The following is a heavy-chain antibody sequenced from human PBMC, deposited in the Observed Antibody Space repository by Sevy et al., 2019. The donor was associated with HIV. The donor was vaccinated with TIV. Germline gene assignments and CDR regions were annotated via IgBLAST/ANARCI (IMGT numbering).Heavy chain of an antibody. D-gene: IGHD3-22*01. Sequence: ASVKVSCKASGGTFSSYAISWVRQAPGQGLEWMGGIIPIFGTANYAQKFQGRVTITADESTSTAYMELSSLRSEDTAVYYCARDDSSGQYYFDYWSQGTLVTVSS. CDR1: GGTFSSYA. CDR3: ARDDSSGQYYFDY. CDR2: IIPIFGTA. V-gene: IGHV1-69*13. J-gene: IGHJ4*02.